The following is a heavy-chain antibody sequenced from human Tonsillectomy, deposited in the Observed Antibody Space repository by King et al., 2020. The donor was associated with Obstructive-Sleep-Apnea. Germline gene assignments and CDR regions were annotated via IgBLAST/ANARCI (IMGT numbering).Heavy chain of an antibody. CDR2: IFSNYEK. J-gene: IGHJ4*02. Sequence: VTLKESVPVLVKPTETLTLTCTVSGFSLSNARMGVSWFRHPPGKTLEWLSHIFSNYEKSYSKTLKSKLTISKDTSKSQVVLTMTNMDPVDTATYYCARTLAAAGSHHFDYWGQGTLVTVSS. D-gene: IGHD6-13*01. V-gene: IGHV2-26*01. CDR1: GFSLSNARMG. CDR3: ARTLAAAGSHHFDY.